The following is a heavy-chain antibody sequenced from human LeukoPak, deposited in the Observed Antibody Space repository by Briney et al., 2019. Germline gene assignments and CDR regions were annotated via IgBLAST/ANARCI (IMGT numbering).Heavy chain of an antibody. Sequence: ASVKVSCKASGYTFINYYMHWVRQAPGQGLEWMGIINPSGGSTSYAQNFQGRVTMTRDTSTSTVYMYLSSLRSEDTAVYYCARGSTGTTFDYWGQGTLVTVSS. CDR2: INPSGGST. J-gene: IGHJ4*02. D-gene: IGHD1-7*01. CDR3: ARGSTGTTFDY. V-gene: IGHV1-46*03. CDR1: GYTFINYY.